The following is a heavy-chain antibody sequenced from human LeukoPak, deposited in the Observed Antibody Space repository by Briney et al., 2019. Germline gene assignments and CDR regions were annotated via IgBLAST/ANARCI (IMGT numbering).Heavy chain of an antibody. V-gene: IGHV3-74*01. CDR2: IKGDGSST. Sequence: QPGGSLRLSCAASGFTFSTYWMHWVRQAPGKGLVWVARIKGDGSSTIYADSVKGRFTISRDNSKNTLYLQTSSPRAEDTAVYYCARASTTVPNLLDHWGRGTLVTVSS. CDR3: ARASTTVPNLLDH. J-gene: IGHJ4*02. D-gene: IGHD4-17*01. CDR1: GFTFSTYW.